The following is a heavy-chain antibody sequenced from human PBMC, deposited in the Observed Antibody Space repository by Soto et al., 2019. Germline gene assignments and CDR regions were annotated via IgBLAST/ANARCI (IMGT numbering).Heavy chain of an antibody. CDR3: ARGTGTRWYYYYGMDV. CDR1: GYTFTSYD. Sequence: ASVKVSCKASGYTFTSYDINWVRQATGQGLEWMGWMNPNSGNTGYAQKFQGRVTMTRNTSISTAYMELSSLRSEDTAVYYCARGTGTRWYYYYGMDVWGQGTTVTVSS. D-gene: IGHD1-7*01. V-gene: IGHV1-8*01. J-gene: IGHJ6*02. CDR2: MNPNSGNT.